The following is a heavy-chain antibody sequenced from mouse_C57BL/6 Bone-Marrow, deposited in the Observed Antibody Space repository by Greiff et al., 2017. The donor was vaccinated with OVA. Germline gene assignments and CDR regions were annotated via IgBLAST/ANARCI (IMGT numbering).Heavy chain of an antibody. V-gene: IGHV2-9-1*01. CDR3: ARNYYGSSYCWYFDV. CDR1: GFSLTSYA. CDR2: IWTGGGT. Sequence: VKLVESGPGLVAPSQSLSITCTVSGFSLTSYAISWVRQPTGKGLEWLGVIWTGGGTNYNSALKSRLSISKDNSKSQVFLKMNSLQTDDTARYYCARNYYGSSYCWYFDVWGTGTTVTVSS. D-gene: IGHD1-1*01. J-gene: IGHJ1*03.